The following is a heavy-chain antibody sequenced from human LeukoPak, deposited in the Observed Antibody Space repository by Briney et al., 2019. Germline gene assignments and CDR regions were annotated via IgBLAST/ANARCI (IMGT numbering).Heavy chain of an antibody. V-gene: IGHV3-21*01. CDR2: ISSSSSYI. CDR3: ARAPDGDPAPGDL. Sequence: GGSLRLSCAASGFTFSSYSMNWVRQAPGKGLEWVSSISSSSSYIYYADSVKGRFTISRDNAKNSLYLQMNGLRAEDTAVYYCARAPDGDPAPGDLWGRGTLVTVSS. CDR1: GFTFSSYS. D-gene: IGHD4-17*01. J-gene: IGHJ2*01.